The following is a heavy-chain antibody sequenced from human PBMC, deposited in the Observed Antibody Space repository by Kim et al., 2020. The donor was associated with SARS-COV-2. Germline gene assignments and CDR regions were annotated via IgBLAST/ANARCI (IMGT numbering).Heavy chain of an antibody. CDR3: GKRATGTTNYFDY. D-gene: IGHD1-1*01. J-gene: IGHJ4*02. Sequence: YADAGKGRFTISRDNSKTTLCLQMGSLRPDDTAVYYCGKRATGTTNYFDYWGRGTLVTVSS. V-gene: IGHV3-64D*06.